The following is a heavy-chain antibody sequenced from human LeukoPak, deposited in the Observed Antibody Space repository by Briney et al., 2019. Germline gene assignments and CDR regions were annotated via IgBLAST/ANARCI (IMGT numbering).Heavy chain of an antibody. CDR2: IIPIFGTA. CDR1: GYTFTGYY. Sequence: VASVKVSCKASGYTFTGYYMHWVRQAPGQGLEWMGGIIPIFGTANYAQKFQGRVTITADESTSTAYMELSSLRSEDTAVYYCASTLGEVEAFDYWGQGTLVTVSS. CDR3: ASTLGEVEAFDY. J-gene: IGHJ4*02. D-gene: IGHD2-21*01. V-gene: IGHV1-69*13.